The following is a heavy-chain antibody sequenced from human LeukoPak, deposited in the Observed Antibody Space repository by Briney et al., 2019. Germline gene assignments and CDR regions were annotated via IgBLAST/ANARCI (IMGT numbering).Heavy chain of an antibody. Sequence: PGGSLRLSCAASGFTFRNYWMTWVRQAPGKGLEWVANIKDDGAETYYLDSVRGRFTISRDNAKNLLYLQMNSLRDEGTAVYYCGRDPYYDSLDYWGQGTLLTVSS. D-gene: IGHD3-22*01. V-gene: IGHV3-7*01. CDR2: IKDDGAET. J-gene: IGHJ4*02. CDR1: GFTFRNYW. CDR3: GRDPYYDSLDY.